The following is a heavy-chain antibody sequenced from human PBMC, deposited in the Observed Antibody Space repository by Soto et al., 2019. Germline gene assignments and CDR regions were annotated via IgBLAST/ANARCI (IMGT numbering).Heavy chain of an antibody. J-gene: IGHJ4*02. CDR2: SWYDGLHK. Sequence: QVQLVESGGGVVQPGGSVRVSCAASGLTFGPYGIHWVRQAPGNGLEWVAISWYDGLHKYYREAVKGRFTMSRDNVKNPPNLEMNSLRAEDSALYYCARDVTPGYSYAQDHWGQGTLVSVSS. D-gene: IGHD5-18*01. CDR1: GLTFGPYG. V-gene: IGHV3-33*01. CDR3: ARDVTPGYSYAQDH.